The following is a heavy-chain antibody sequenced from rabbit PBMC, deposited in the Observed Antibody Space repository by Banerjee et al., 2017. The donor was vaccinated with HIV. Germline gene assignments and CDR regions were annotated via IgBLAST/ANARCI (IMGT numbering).Heavy chain of an antibody. CDR2: IDAGSSGGT. V-gene: IGHV1S40*01. Sequence: QSLEESGGDLVKPGASLTLTCTASGFSFSSGYDMCWVRQAPGKGLEWIACIDAGSSGGTCYASWAKSRFTISKTSSTTMTLQMASLTAADSATYFCARDSYSYAYALNLWGQGTLVTVS. J-gene: IGHJ4*01. CDR3: ARDSYSYAYALNL. D-gene: IGHD6-1*01. CDR1: GFSFSSGYD.